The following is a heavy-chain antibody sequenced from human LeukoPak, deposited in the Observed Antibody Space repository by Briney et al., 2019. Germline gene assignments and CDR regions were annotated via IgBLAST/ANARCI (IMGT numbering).Heavy chain of an antibody. J-gene: IGHJ3*02. CDR3: ARGQAADHAFDI. Sequence: SETLSLTCTVSGGSISSGGYYWSWIRQHPGKGLEWIGYIYYSGSTYYNPSLKSRVTISVDTSKNQFSLKLSSVTAADTAVYYCARGQAADHAFDIWGQGTMVTVSS. CDR2: IYYSGST. CDR1: GGSISSGGYY. D-gene: IGHD6-13*01. V-gene: IGHV4-31*03.